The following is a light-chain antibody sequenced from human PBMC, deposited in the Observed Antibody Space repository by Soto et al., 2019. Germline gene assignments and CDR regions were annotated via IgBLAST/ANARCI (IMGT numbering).Light chain of an antibody. CDR3: QQYDNLPLT. Sequence: DIQMTQSPSSLSASVGDRVTITCQASQDISNYLNWYQHKPGKAPKLRIYDASNLETGVPSRFSGSGSGTDFTFTISSLQPEDIATYYCQQYDNLPLTFGGGTKVDIK. CDR1: QDISNY. V-gene: IGKV1-33*01. CDR2: DAS. J-gene: IGKJ4*01.